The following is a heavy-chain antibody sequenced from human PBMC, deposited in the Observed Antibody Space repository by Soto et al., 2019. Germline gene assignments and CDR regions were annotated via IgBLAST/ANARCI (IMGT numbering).Heavy chain of an antibody. D-gene: IGHD6-19*01. J-gene: IGHJ5*02. CDR3: ARHLQPRGWYSVPNWFDP. Sequence: GAAVKVSCKACGCTFTRYDINWVRQATGQGLEWMGWMNPNSGNTGYAQKFQGRVTMTRNTSISTAYMELSSLRSEDTAVYYCARHLQPRGWYSVPNWFDPWGQGTLVTVSS. CDR2: MNPNSGNT. V-gene: IGHV1-8*01. CDR1: GCTFTRYD.